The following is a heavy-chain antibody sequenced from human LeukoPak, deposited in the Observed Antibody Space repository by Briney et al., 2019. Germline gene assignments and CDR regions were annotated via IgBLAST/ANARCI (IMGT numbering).Heavy chain of an antibody. CDR3: ARVDYGGYYYYYMDV. D-gene: IGHD4-23*01. Sequence: GGSLRLSCAASGFTFSSYTMHWVRQAPGKGLEWVAVISYDGSNKYYADSVKGRFTISRDNSKNTLYLQMNSLRAEDTAVYYCARVDYGGYYYYYMDVWGKGTTVTVSS. CDR2: ISYDGSNK. J-gene: IGHJ6*03. CDR1: GFTFSSYT. V-gene: IGHV3-30*04.